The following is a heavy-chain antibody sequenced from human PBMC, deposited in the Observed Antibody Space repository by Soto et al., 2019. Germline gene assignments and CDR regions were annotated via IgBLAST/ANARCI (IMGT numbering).Heavy chain of an antibody. CDR3: AREKYGGNSRYYYGMDV. D-gene: IGHD2-21*02. J-gene: IGHJ6*02. CDR1: GGSISSGDYY. V-gene: IGHV4-30-4*01. CDR2: IYYSGST. Sequence: KTSETLSLTCTVSGGSISSGDYYWRWIRQPPGKGLEWIGYIYYSGSTYYNPSLKSRVTISVDTSKNQFSLKLSSVTAADTAVYYCAREKYGGNSRYYYGMDVWGQGTTVTVSS.